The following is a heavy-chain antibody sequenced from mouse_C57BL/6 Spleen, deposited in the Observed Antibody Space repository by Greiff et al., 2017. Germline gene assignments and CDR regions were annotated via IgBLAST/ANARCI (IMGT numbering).Heavy chain of an antibody. CDR1: GFTFSSYA. J-gene: IGHJ3*01. V-gene: IGHV5-9-1*02. Sequence: EVMLVESGEGLVKPGGSLKLSCAASGFTFSSYAMSWVRQTPEKRLEWVAYISSGGDYIYYADTVKGRFTISRDNARNTLYLQMSSLKSEDTAMYYCTRDGYYSWFAYWGQGTLVTVSA. CDR3: TRDGYYSWFAY. CDR2: ISSGGDYI. D-gene: IGHD2-3*01.